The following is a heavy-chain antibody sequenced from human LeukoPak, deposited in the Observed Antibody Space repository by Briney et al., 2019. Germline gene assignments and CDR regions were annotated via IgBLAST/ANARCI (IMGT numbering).Heavy chain of an antibody. CDR3: AKTLPHIVVVTAIDY. CDR1: GFTFSSYA. Sequence: AGGSLRLSCAASGFTFSSYAMSWVRQAPGKGLXXXXXXSGSGGSTYYADSVKGRFTISRDNSKNTLYLQMNSLRAEDTAVYYCAKTLPHIVVVTAIDYWGQGTLVTVSS. J-gene: IGHJ4*02. V-gene: IGHV3-23*01. D-gene: IGHD2-21*02. CDR2: XSGSGGST.